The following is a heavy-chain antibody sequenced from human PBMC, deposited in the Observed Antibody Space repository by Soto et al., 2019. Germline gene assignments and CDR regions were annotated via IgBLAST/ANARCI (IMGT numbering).Heavy chain of an antibody. D-gene: IGHD4-17*01. CDR2: ISAYNGNT. CDR1: GYTFTSYG. J-gene: IGHJ4*02. Sequence: ASVKVSCKASGYTFTSYGISWVRQAPGQGLEWMGWISAYNGNTNYAQKLQGRVTMTTDTSTSTAYMELRSLRSDDTAVYYCARDHAAGFRGLRPVDYWGQGTLVTVSS. CDR3: ARDHAAGFRGLRPVDY. V-gene: IGHV1-18*01.